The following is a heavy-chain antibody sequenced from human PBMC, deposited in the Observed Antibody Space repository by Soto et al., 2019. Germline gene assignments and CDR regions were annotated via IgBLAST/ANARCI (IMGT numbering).Heavy chain of an antibody. CDR2: IKRDGSEK. CDR3: ARELVTTIFGVVPYAFDI. CDR1: GFTFSSYW. D-gene: IGHD3-3*01. V-gene: IGHV3-7*01. Sequence: GGSLRLSCAASGFTFSSYWMSWVCQAPGKGLEWVANIKRDGSEKYYVDSVKGRFTISRDNAKNSLYLQMNSLRAEDTAVYYCARELVTTIFGVVPYAFDIWGQGTMVTVSS. J-gene: IGHJ3*02.